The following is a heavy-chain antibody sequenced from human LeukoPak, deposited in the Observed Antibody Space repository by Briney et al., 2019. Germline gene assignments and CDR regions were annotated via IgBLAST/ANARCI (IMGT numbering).Heavy chain of an antibody. Sequence: ASVKVSCKASGYTFTSYYMHWVRQAPGQGLEWLGWISPYNGATEYAQNLQDRVSMTTDTSTNTAYIEVRSLKSDDTAVYYCARDSDWNVDYWGQGTPVTVSS. CDR2: ISPYNGAT. CDR1: GYTFTSYY. CDR3: ARDSDWNVDY. V-gene: IGHV1-18*04. D-gene: IGHD1-1*01. J-gene: IGHJ4*02.